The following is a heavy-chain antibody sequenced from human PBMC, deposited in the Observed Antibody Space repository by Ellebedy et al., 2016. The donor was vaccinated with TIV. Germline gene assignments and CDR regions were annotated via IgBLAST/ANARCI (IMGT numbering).Heavy chain of an antibody. Sequence: GESLKISCAASGFTFSSYSMHWVRQAPGKGLEWVAALSYDGTNEYYSESVKGRFTISRDSSKNTLYLQMNSLRAEDKAVYYCARDAAGNGGKLDYWGQGALVTVSS. D-gene: IGHD4-23*01. J-gene: IGHJ4*02. CDR3: ARDAAGNGGKLDY. V-gene: IGHV3-30*03. CDR2: LSYDGTNE. CDR1: GFTFSSYS.